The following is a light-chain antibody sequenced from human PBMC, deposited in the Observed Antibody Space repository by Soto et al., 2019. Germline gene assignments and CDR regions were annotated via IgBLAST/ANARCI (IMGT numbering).Light chain of an antibody. CDR3: SSYTSSSTSV. Sequence: QSALTQPASVSGSPGQSITISCTGTSSYVGGYNYVSWYQQHPGKAPKLMIYDVSNRPSGVSNRFSGSKSGNTASLTISGLQAEDEADYYCSSYTSSSTSVFGGGTKLTAL. CDR1: SSYVGGYNY. CDR2: DVS. J-gene: IGLJ2*01. V-gene: IGLV2-14*01.